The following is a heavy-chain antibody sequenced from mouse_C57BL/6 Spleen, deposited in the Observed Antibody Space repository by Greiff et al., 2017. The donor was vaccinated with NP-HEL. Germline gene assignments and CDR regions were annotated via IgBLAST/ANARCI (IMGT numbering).Heavy chain of an antibody. CDR2: FYPGSGSI. D-gene: IGHD2-4*01. CDR3: ARHGDYCDYDGRTYFDY. CDR1: GYTFTEYT. J-gene: IGHJ2*01. V-gene: IGHV1-62-2*01. Sequence: QVQLQQSGAELVKPGASVKLSCKASGYTFTEYTIHWVKQRSGQGLEWIGWFYPGSGSIKYNEKFKDKATLTADKSSSTVYMELSRLTSEDSAVYFCARHGDYCDYDGRTYFDYWGQGTTLTVSS.